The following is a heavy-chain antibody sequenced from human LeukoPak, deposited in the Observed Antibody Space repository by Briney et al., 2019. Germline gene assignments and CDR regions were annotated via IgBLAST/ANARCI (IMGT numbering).Heavy chain of an antibody. D-gene: IGHD2-15*01. CDR3: ARSGHYHSGIYTCWFDP. V-gene: IGHV4-59*01. J-gene: IGHJ5*02. CDR2: IYYSGST. Sequence: SETLSLTCTVSSGSTRVFTCGSSRQPPGKGLEWIGYIYYSGSTNYNPSLKSRVTISVDTSKNQFSLKLSSLTAADTAVYYCARSGHYHSGIYTCWFDPWGLGTLVTVSS. CDR1: SGSTRVFT.